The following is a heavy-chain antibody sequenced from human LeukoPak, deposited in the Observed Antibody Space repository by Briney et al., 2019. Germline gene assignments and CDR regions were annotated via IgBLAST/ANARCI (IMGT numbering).Heavy chain of an antibody. CDR3: ARGGDGYNSDY. D-gene: IGHD5-24*01. V-gene: IGHV3-74*01. Sequence: PGGSLRLPCAASGFTFSSYWMHWVRQAPGKGLVWVSRINSDGSSTSYADSVKGRFTISRDNAKNTLYLQMNSLRAEDTAVYYCARGGDGYNSDYWSQGTLVTVSS. CDR2: INSDGSST. CDR1: GFTFSSYW. J-gene: IGHJ4*02.